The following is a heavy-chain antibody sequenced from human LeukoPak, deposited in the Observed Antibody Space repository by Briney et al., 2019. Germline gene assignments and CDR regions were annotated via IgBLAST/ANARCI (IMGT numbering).Heavy chain of an antibody. Sequence: ASVKVSCKVSGYTLTELSMHWVRQAPGKGLEWMGGFDPEDGETIYAQKFQGRVTMTRNTSISTAYMELSSLRSEDTAVYYCARGRRMYYYDSSGYYYSDYWGQGTLVTVSS. CDR3: ARGRRMYYYDSSGYYYSDY. J-gene: IGHJ4*02. CDR1: GYTLTELS. V-gene: IGHV1-24*01. CDR2: FDPEDGET. D-gene: IGHD3-22*01.